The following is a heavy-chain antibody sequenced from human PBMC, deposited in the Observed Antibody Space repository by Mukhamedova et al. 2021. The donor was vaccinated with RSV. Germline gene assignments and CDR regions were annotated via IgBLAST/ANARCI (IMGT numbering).Heavy chain of an antibody. CDR2: ITRLGGNI. CDR3: VKDVATTRSYRDFDY. J-gene: IGHJ4*02. D-gene: IGHD3-16*02. Sequence: GITRLGGNIGYADSVKGRFTMSRDNAKNFVYLQMNSLRAEDTAVYYCVKDVATTRSYRDFDYWGQGTLVTVSS. V-gene: IGHV3-9*01.